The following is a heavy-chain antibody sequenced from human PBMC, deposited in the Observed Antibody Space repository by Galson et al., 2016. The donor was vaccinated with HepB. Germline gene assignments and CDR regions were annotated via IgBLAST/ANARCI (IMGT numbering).Heavy chain of an antibody. CDR3: ARYMWPPKDWYFDL. Sequence: ETLSLTCTVSGGSLSSYYWSWIRQPPGKGLEWIGYIYSSGETNYNTFFKRRVSMSVDTSKNQLSLKLSSVTAADTAVYYCARYMWPPKDWYFDLWGRGTLVTVSS. CDR1: GGSLSSYY. J-gene: IGHJ2*01. D-gene: IGHD2-21*01. CDR2: IYSSGET. V-gene: IGHV4-59*01.